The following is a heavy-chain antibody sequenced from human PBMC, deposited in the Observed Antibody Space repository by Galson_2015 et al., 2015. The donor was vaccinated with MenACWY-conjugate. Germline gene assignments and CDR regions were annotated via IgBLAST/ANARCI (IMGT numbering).Heavy chain of an antibody. V-gene: IGHV3-66*01. CDR3: ATGGEYFDWLLPIDY. J-gene: IGHJ4*02. D-gene: IGHD3-9*01. CDR2: IYSGGTT. CDR1: GFTVSGNY. Sequence: SLRLSCAASGFTVSGNYMSWVRQAPGKGLEWVSVIYSGGTTYYADSVKGRFTISRDSSKNTLFLQMNSLRAEDTAVYYCATGGEYFDWLLPIDYWGQGTLVTVSS.